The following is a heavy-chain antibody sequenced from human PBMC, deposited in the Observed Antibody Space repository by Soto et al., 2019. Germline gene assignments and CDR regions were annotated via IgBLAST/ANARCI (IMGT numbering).Heavy chain of an antibody. CDR3: AKDISRSRLSDGMDV. CDR2: ISWDGGGT. V-gene: IGHV3-43*01. CDR1: GFTFDDYT. Sequence: GGSLRLSCAASGFTFDDYTMHWVRQAPGKGLEWVSLISWDGGGTTYADSVKGRFTISRDNNKNSLYLQMNNLRTEDTALYYCAKDISRSRLSDGMDVWGQGTTVTVSS. J-gene: IGHJ6*02. D-gene: IGHD6-13*01.